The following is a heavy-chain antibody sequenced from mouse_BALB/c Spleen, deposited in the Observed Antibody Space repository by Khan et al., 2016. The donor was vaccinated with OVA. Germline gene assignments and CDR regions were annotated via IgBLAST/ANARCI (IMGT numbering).Heavy chain of an antibody. Sequence: QVQLQQPGSDLVRPGASVKLSCKASGYTFTNYWTNWVKQRPGQGLKWIGNIYPSDSYTNYNQKFKDKATLTVDKFSNPAYMQRSSPTSEDSAVYYCTRGDPGNFDFWGQGTTLTVSA. CDR2: IYPSDSYT. CDR3: TRGDPGNFDF. D-gene: IGHD2-13*01. CDR1: GYTFTNYW. V-gene: IGHV1-69*02. J-gene: IGHJ2*01.